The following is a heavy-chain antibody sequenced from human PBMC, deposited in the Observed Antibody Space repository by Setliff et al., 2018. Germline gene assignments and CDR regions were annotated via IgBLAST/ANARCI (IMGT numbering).Heavy chain of an antibody. D-gene: IGHD3-10*01. CDR3: ARQPSSGAYYNPRPYYFDS. Sequence: PSETLSLTCTVSSGSINSYYWSWVRQSPGKGLEWIGFVHFGGDTNYNPSLKSRVTMSADTPNNQFSLNLRSVTAADTAVYFCARQPSSGAYYNPRPYYFDSWGQGTLVTVSS. V-gene: IGHV4-59*01. J-gene: IGHJ4*02. CDR1: SGSINSYY. CDR2: VHFGGDT.